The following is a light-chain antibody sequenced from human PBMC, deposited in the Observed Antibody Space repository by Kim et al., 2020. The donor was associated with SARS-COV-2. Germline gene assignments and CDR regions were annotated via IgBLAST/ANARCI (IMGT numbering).Light chain of an antibody. V-gene: IGLV1-40*01. Sequence: RVTISCTGGSSNIGAGHDVHWYQQLPGTAPKLLIYGNSNRPSGVPDRFSGSRSGTSASLAITGLQAEDEADYFCQSYDNSLNGLYVFGSGTKVTVL. CDR1: SSNIGAGHD. J-gene: IGLJ1*01. CDR3: QSYDNSLNGLYV. CDR2: GNS.